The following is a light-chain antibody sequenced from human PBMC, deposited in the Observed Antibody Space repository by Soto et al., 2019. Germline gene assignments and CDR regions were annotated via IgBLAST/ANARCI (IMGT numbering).Light chain of an antibody. Sequence: DIQMTQSPSSLSASVGDRVTIACRASQGIASNLAWFRQKPGKDPKSLIYGASSLQSGVPAKFSGSGSGTHFTFYISSLQPEDFATYYCQQYNIYPLAFGGGTKVEIK. J-gene: IGKJ4*01. CDR3: QQYNIYPLA. CDR2: GAS. V-gene: IGKV1-16*02. CDR1: QGIASN.